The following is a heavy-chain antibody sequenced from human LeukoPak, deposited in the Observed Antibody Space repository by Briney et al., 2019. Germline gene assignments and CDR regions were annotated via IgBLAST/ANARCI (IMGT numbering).Heavy chain of an antibody. CDR2: INPDGGNT. CDR1: GYTFTNSN. Sequence: GASVKVSCKASGYTFTNSNIYWVRQAPGQVLEWMGLINPDGGNTNYAQNFQGRVTLTRDTSTSTVYMELSSLRSEDTAIYYCARIRDGYNDAYDIWGQGTVVTVPS. J-gene: IGHJ3*02. V-gene: IGHV1-46*01. D-gene: IGHD5-24*01. CDR3: ARIRDGYNDAYDI.